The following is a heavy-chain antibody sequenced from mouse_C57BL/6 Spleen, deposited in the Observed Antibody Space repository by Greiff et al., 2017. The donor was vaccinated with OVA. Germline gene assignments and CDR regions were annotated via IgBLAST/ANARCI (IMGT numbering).Heavy chain of an antibody. V-gene: IGHV1-82*01. D-gene: IGHD1-1*01. CDR2: IYPGDGAT. CDR3: AREDYYAEWDWYFDV. Sequence: VQLQQSGPELVKPGASVKISCKASGYAFSSSWMNWVKQRPGKGLEWIGRIYPGDGATNYNGKFKGKATLTADKSSSTAYMQLSSLTSEDSAVYFCAREDYYAEWDWYFDVWGTGTTVTVSS. CDR1: GYAFSSSW. J-gene: IGHJ1*03.